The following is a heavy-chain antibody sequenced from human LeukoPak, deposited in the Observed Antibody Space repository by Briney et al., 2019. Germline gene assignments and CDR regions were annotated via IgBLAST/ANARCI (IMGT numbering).Heavy chain of an antibody. J-gene: IGHJ4*02. D-gene: IGHD6-19*01. CDR2: IKEDGSEK. CDR3: ASGYYSGWYIPYY. Sequence: GGSLRLSCAASGFTFSTSWMIWVRQAPGKGLEWVANIKEDGSEKYYVDSVKGRFTISRDNAKNSLYLQMNSLRTEDTAVYYCASGYYSGWYIPYYWGQGTLVTVSS. V-gene: IGHV3-7*01. CDR1: GFTFSTSW.